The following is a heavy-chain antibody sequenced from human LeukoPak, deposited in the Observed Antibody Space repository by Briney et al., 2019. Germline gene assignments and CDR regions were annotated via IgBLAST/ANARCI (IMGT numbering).Heavy chain of an antibody. CDR1: GGSISSYY. CDR3: ARRNYGSGSYLYYFDC. J-gene: IGHJ4*02. V-gene: IGHV4-59*08. CDR2: IYYSGST. Sequence: PSETLSLTCTVSGGSISSYYWSWIRQLPGKGLEWIGYIYYSGSTNYNPSLKSRVTISVDTSKNQFSLKLSSVTAADTAVYYCARRNYGSGSYLYYFDCWGQGTLVTVSS. D-gene: IGHD3-10*01.